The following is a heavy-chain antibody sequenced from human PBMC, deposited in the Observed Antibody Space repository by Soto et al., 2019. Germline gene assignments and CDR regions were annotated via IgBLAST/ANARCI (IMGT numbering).Heavy chain of an antibody. J-gene: IGHJ4*02. CDR3: ARDRLASVVIEGTFY. CDR1: GFTFSSYA. V-gene: IGHV3-23*01. D-gene: IGHD2-15*01. CDR2: ISGSGDST. Sequence: EVQLLESGGGLVQPGGSLRLSCAASGFTFSSYAMSWVRQAPGRGLEWVSSISGSGDSTYYADSVKGRFTISRDNSKKMLYLELNSLRAEDTALYYCARDRLASVVIEGTFYWGQGTLVTVSS.